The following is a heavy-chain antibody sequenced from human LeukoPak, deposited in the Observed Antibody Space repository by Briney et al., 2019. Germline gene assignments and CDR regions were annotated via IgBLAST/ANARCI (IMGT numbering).Heavy chain of an antibody. CDR3: ARVLAYCGGDCYSSYYYYYGMDV. Sequence: ASVKVSCKASGGTFSSYAISWVRQAPGQGLELMGRIIPILGIANYAQKSQGRVTITADKSTSTAYMELSSLRSEDTAVYYCARVLAYCGGDCYSSYYYYYGMDVWGQGTTVTVSS. CDR1: GGTFSSYA. CDR2: IIPILGIA. V-gene: IGHV1-69*04. J-gene: IGHJ6*02. D-gene: IGHD2-21*02.